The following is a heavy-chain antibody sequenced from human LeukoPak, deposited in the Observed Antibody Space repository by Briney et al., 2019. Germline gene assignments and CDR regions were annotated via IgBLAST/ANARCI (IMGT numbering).Heavy chain of an antibody. D-gene: IGHD3-10*01. CDR3: ARYLDGSGSYYTDY. Sequence: GASVKVSCKTSAYSFSNYGFNWVRQAPGQGLEWMGWISAYSGNTKHAQKLQGRFTMSTDTSTSTAYMELRSLTSDDTAVYYCARYLDGSGSYYTDYWGQGTLVTVSS. CDR2: ISAYSGNT. J-gene: IGHJ4*02. CDR1: AYSFSNYG. V-gene: IGHV1-18*01.